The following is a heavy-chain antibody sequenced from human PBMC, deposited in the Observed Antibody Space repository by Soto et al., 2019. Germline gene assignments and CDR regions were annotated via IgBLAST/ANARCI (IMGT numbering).Heavy chain of an antibody. Sequence: ASVKVSCKASGYTFTSYYMHWVRQAPGQGLEWMGIINPSGGRTSYAQKLQGRVTMTSDTSTSTVYMELSSLRSEDTAVYYCARGGGLEMPYNWFDPWGQGTLVTVSS. J-gene: IGHJ5*02. V-gene: IGHV1-46*04. CDR2: INPSGGRT. D-gene: IGHD3-3*01. CDR3: ARGGGLEMPYNWFDP. CDR1: GYTFTSYY.